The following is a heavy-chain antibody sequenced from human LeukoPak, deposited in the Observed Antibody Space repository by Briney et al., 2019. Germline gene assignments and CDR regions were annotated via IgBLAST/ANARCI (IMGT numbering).Heavy chain of an antibody. CDR1: GFTFSSYG. CDR3: ARLAIRATDFSNPDFDP. V-gene: IGHV3-48*01. Sequence: HPGGSLRLSCAASGFTFSSYGMHWVRQAPGKGLEWVSYITSSSSTMFYADSVKGRFTISRDNAENSMYLQMNNLRVEDTAVYYCARLAIRATDFSNPDFDPWGQGTLVTVSS. D-gene: IGHD4-11*01. CDR2: ITSSSSTM. J-gene: IGHJ5*02.